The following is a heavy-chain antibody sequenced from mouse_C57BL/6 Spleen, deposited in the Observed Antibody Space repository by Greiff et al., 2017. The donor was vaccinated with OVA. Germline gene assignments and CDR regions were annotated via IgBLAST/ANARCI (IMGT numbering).Heavy chain of an antibody. CDR1: GYTFTDYE. V-gene: IGHV1-15*01. CDR2: LAPETGGT. CDR3: TAQATSAMDY. Sequence: VQLQQSGAELVRPGASVTLSCKASGYTFTDYEMHWVKQTPVHGLEWIGALAPETGGTAYNQKFKGKAILTADKSSSTAYMELRSLTSEDSAVYYFTAQATSAMDYWGQGTSVTVSS. D-gene: IGHD3-2*02. J-gene: IGHJ4*01.